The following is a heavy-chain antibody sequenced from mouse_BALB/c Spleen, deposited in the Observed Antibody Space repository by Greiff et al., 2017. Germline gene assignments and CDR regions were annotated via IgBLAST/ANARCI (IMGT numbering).Heavy chain of an antibody. D-gene: IGHD2-1*01. J-gene: IGHJ4*01. V-gene: IGHV1-63*01. CDR1: GYTFTNYW. CDR2: IYPGGGYT. Sequence: QVQLQQSGAELVRPGTSVKISCKASGYTFTNYWLGWVKQRPGHGLEWIGDIYPGGGYTNYNEKFKGKATLTVDKSSSTAYMQLKSLTSEDSAVYYCARRGNSYAMDYWGQGTSVTVSS. CDR3: ARRGNSYAMDY.